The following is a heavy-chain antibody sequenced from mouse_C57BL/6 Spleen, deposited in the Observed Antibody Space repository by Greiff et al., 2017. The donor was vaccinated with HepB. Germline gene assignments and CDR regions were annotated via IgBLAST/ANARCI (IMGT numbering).Heavy chain of an antibody. CDR3: ARGYGSRNWYFDV. D-gene: IGHD1-1*01. V-gene: IGHV1-7*01. CDR1: DYTFTSYW. CDR2: INPSSGYT. J-gene: IGHJ1*03. Sequence: QVQLQQSGAELAKPGASVKLSCKASDYTFTSYWMHWVKQRPGQGLEWIGYINPSSGYTKYNQKFKDKATLTADKSSSTAYMQLSSLTYEDSAVYYCARGYGSRNWYFDVWGTGTTVTVSS.